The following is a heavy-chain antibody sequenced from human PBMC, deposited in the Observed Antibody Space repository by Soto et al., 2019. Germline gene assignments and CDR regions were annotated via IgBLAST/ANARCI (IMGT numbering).Heavy chain of an antibody. CDR1: GFAFNSYG. CDR2: ISGSSSNI. D-gene: IGHD3-16*01. V-gene: IGHV3-21*01. Sequence: PGGSLRLSCEAAGFAFNSYGINWVRQAPGKGLEWVSFISGSSSNIYYGDSVRGRFTISRDNAKKSVYLQMNSLRVEDTAIYYCARTWIRFGPNDYWGQGAPVTVSS. J-gene: IGHJ4*02. CDR3: ARTWIRFGPNDY.